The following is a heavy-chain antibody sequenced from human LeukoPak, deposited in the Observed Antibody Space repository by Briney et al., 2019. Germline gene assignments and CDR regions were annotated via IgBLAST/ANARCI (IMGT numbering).Heavy chain of an antibody. CDR3: ARIIAVAATEDY. CDR2: IYYSGST. Sequence: SETLSLTCTVSGDSISNSFWWSWVRQPPGKGLEWIGYIYYSGSTYYNPSLKSRVTISVDTSKNQFSLKLSSVTAADTAVYYCARIIAVAATEDYWGQGTLVTVSS. J-gene: IGHJ4*02. CDR1: GDSISNSFW. D-gene: IGHD6-19*01. V-gene: IGHV4-30-4*01.